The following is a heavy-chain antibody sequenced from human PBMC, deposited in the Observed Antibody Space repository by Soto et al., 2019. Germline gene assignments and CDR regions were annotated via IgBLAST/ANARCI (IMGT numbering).Heavy chain of an antibody. J-gene: IGHJ6*02. CDR1: GFTFSSYW. D-gene: IGHD6-13*01. CDR3: ARDRFIAAAGDYYYYGMDV. V-gene: IGHV3-74*01. CDR2: INSDGSST. Sequence: PGGSLRLSCAASGFTFSSYWMHWVRQAPGKGLVWVSRINSDGSSTSYADSVKGRFTISRDNAKNTLYLQMNSLRAEDTAVYYCARDRFIAAAGDYYYYGMDVWGQGTTVTVSS.